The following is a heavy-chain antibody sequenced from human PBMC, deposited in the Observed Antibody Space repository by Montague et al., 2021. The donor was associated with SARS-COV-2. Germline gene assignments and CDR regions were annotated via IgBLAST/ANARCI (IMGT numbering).Heavy chain of an antibody. V-gene: IGHV4-4*02. CDR3: ARFTSTGSGRYYIFDY. D-gene: IGHD1-26*01. CDR2: IYHDGST. J-gene: IGHJ4*02. Sequence: SETLSLTCTVSGGGSISSSHWWSWVRQPPGKGLEWIGEIYHDGSTNYNPSLKSRLTISVDKSKNQFSLKLSSVTAADTAVYYCARFTSTGSGRYYIFDYWGRGTLVTVSS. CDR1: GGGSISSSHW.